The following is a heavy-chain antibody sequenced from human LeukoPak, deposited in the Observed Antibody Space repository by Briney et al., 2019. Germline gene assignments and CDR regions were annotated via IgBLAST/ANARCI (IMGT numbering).Heavy chain of an antibody. V-gene: IGHV1-2*02. CDR1: VYTFTGYY. CDR3: ATLGPRSNYYYYMDV. CDR2: INPNNAGT. J-gene: IGHJ6*03. D-gene: IGHD1-26*01. Sequence: ASVKVSCKASVYTFTGYYMHWVRQAPGQGLEWMGWINPNNAGTNYAHKFQGRVTMTRDTSISTAYMELSRLRSGDAAVYYCATLGPRSNYYYYMDVWGKGTTVTVSS.